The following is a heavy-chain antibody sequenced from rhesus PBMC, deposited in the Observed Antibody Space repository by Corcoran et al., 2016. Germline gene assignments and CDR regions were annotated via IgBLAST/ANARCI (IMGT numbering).Heavy chain of an antibody. Sequence: QVQLQESGPGLVKPSETLFLTCAVSGGSISSGYGWSWIRQPPGKGLEWIGYIYGSRWNTYYNPSLKSRVTISKDTSKNQFSLKLSSVTAADTAVYYCARRDRGAFDFWGQGLRVTVSS. D-gene: IGHD5-42*01. CDR1: GGSISSGYG. J-gene: IGHJ3*01. CDR3: ARRDRGAFDF. V-gene: IGHV4S7*01. CDR2: IYGSRWNT.